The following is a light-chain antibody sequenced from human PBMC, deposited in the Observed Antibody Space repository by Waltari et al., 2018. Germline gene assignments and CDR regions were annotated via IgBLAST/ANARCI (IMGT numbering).Light chain of an antibody. CDR2: DVS. Sequence: QSALTQPAPVSGSPGQSITISCTGTSSDVCGYIHVSWYQQHPGTAPKLNIHDVSNRPAGVSVSSSGSKSGNTASLTISGLQADDEADYFCNSYTRGSTRVFGTGTKVTVL. V-gene: IGLV2-14*03. CDR3: NSYTRGSTRV. J-gene: IGLJ1*01. CDR1: SSDVCGYIH.